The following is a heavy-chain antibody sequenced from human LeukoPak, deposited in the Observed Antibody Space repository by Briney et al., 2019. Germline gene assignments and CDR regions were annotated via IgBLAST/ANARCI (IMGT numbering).Heavy chain of an antibody. J-gene: IGHJ5*01. CDR3: ARLVSSNWVDS. Sequence: SETLSLTCTVFGGSISGSTYYWGWIRQPPGRGLEWIGSIYYSGSAYYNPSLKSRVTISVDTSKNQFSLRLGSVTAADTAVYYCARLVSSNWVDSWGQGILVTVSS. V-gene: IGHV4-39*01. D-gene: IGHD6-19*01. CDR1: GGSISGSTYY. CDR2: IYYSGSA.